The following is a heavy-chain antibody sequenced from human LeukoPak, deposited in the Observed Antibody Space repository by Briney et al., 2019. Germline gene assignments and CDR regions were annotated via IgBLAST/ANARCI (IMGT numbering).Heavy chain of an antibody. J-gene: IGHJ4*02. CDR1: GGSISSYY. CDR2: IYYSGST. D-gene: IGHD6-13*01. V-gene: IGHV4-59*12. CDR3: ARVRSTAAADYYFDY. Sequence: SETLSLTCTVSGGSISSYYWSWIRQPPGKEREGMGYIYYSGSTNYNPSLKSRVTISVDTSKNQFSLKLSSVTAADTAVYYCARVRSTAAADYYFDYWGQGTLVTVSS.